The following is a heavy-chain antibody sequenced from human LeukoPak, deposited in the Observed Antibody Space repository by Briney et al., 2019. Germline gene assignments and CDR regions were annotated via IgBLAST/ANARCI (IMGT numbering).Heavy chain of an antibody. V-gene: IGHV3-30-3*01. Sequence: GRSLRLSCAASGFTFSSYAMHWVRQAPGKGLEWVAVISYDGSNKYYADSVKGRFTISRDNSKNTLYLQMNSLRAEDTAVYYCAKALLHNYYDSSGYYYGGTYFDYWGQGTLVTVSS. CDR1: GFTFSSYA. CDR2: ISYDGSNK. J-gene: IGHJ4*02. CDR3: AKALLHNYYDSSGYYYGGTYFDY. D-gene: IGHD3-22*01.